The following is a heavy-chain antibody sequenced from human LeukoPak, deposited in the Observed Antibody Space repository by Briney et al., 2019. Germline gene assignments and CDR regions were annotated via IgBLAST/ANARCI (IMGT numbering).Heavy chain of an antibody. CDR1: GFTVSSYT. J-gene: IGHJ5*02. Sequence: GGSLRLSCAASGFTVSSYTISWVCEAPGKGLECISAIRGSGGSTYYAESVKRRFNISRDNSKNTLYLQMNSLRAEDTAVYYCAKIPYSSGWVQNWFDPWGQGTLVTVSS. CDR2: IRGSGGST. D-gene: IGHD6-19*01. CDR3: AKIPYSSGWVQNWFDP. V-gene: IGHV3-23*01.